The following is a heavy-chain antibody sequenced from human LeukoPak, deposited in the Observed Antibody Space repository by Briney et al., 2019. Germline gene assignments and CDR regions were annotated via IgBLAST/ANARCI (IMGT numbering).Heavy chain of an antibody. V-gene: IGHV4-39*01. CDR2: VSHSGSI. Sequence: SSETLSLTCTVSGGSISSSSYSWGWIRQPPGKGLEWIGSVSHSGSINYDPPLKNRVTISVDTSKNQFSLKLSSVTAADTAVYYCWAIVTTIKLDFWGQGTLVTVSS. CDR3: WAIVTTIKLDF. CDR1: GGSISSSSYS. D-gene: IGHD5-12*01. J-gene: IGHJ4*02.